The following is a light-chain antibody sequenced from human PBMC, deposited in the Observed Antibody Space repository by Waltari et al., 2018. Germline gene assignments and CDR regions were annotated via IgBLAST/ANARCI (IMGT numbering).Light chain of an antibody. Sequence: QSVLTQPPSASGTPGQRVTISCSGSSSNVGSNYVSWYHHLPGTAPKLLIYRDNQRPSGVPDRFSGSKSGTSASLAISGLRSEDEADYYCAAWDDSLSGPVFGGGTQLTVL. J-gene: IGLJ7*01. CDR1: SSNVGSNY. CDR2: RDN. V-gene: IGLV1-47*01. CDR3: AAWDDSLSGPV.